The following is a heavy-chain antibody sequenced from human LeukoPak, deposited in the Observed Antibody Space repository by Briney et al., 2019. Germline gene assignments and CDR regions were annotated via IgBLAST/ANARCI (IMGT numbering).Heavy chain of an antibody. Sequence: GSLRLSCAASGFTFSSYGMDWVRQAPGKGLEWVAVISYDGSNKYYADSVKGRFTISRDNSKNTLYLQMNSLRAEDTAVYYCAKDGRIAAAGTRGRQPFDYWGPGNLVTVSS. CDR1: GFTFSSYG. CDR3: AKDGRIAAAGTRGRQPFDY. J-gene: IGHJ4*02. D-gene: IGHD6-13*01. CDR2: ISYDGSNK. V-gene: IGHV3-30*18.